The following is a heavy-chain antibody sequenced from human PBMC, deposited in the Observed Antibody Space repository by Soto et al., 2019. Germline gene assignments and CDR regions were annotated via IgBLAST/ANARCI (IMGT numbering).Heavy chain of an antibody. CDR2: IYYSGST. V-gene: IGHV4-39*01. D-gene: IGHD4-17*01. CDR3: ARQMTPVTHDAFDI. Sequence: QLQLQESGPGLVKPSETLSLTCTVSGGSISSSSYYWGWIRQPPGKGLEWIGSIYYSGSTYYNPSLKSRVTISVDTSKNQFSLKLSSVTAADTAVYYCARQMTPVTHDAFDIWGQGTMVTVSS. CDR1: GGSISSSSYY. J-gene: IGHJ3*02.